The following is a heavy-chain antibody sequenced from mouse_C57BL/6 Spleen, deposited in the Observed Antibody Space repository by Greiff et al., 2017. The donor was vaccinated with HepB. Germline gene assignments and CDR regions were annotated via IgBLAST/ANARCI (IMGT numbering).Heavy chain of an antibody. CDR3: ASYYGSSYAMDY. J-gene: IGHJ4*01. CDR2: ISDGGSYT. Sequence: EWVATISDGGSYTYYPDNVKGRFTISRDNAKNNLYLQMSHLKSEDTAMYYCASYYGSSYAMDYWGQGTSVTVSS. D-gene: IGHD1-1*01. V-gene: IGHV5-4*01.